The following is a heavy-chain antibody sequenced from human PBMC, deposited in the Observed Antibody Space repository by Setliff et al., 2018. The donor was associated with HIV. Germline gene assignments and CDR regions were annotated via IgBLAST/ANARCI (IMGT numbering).Heavy chain of an antibody. CDR2: ISYRGTT. CDR1: GVSINSGDYF. V-gene: IGHV4-31*03. D-gene: IGHD4-4*01. Sequence: PSETLSLTCTVSGVSINSGDYFWSWIRQQPGKGLEWIGYISYRGTTYYNPSFKSRVTMSMDTSKNQVSLKLTSVTAADTAVHFCARLQKLDDIYYLDDWGQGTLVTVSS. CDR3: ARLQKLDDIYYLDD. J-gene: IGHJ4*02.